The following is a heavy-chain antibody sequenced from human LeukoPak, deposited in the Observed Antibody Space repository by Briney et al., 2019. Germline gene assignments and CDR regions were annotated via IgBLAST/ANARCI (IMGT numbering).Heavy chain of an antibody. Sequence: RGSLRLSCAASGFIFSTHRMYWVRQAPGKGLAWVSSISDCSDFVHYGESVRGRFPFSRDNAKNSLYLQMNSLGAQDTAVYYCARPATGYCSSAGCHWDSWGQGTLVTVSS. D-gene: IGHD2-2*01. J-gene: IGHJ4*02. CDR2: ISDCSDFV. V-gene: IGHV3-21*01. CDR1: GFIFSTHR. CDR3: ARPATGYCSSAGCHWDS.